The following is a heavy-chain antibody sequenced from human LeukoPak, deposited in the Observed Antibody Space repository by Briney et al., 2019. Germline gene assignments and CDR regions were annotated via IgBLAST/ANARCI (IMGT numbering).Heavy chain of an antibody. V-gene: IGHV3-21*01. CDR1: EFSFSSYS. CDR2: ISSSSSYI. D-gene: IGHD5-18*01. J-gene: IGHJ3*02. CDR3: AREDTEAFDI. Sequence: GGSLRLSCAGSEFSFSSYSMNWVRQAPGKGLEWVSSISSSSSYIYYADSVKGRFTISRDNAKNSLYLQMNSLRVVDTAVYYCAREDTEAFDIWGQGTMVTVSS.